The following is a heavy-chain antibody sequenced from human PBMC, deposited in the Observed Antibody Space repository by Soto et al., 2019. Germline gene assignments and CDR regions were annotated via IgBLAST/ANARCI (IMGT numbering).Heavy chain of an antibody. V-gene: IGHV4-31*03. J-gene: IGHJ4*02. CDR3: ARGIIGDSNSRDVDY. D-gene: IGHD3-22*01. CDR1: GGSISSGGYY. CDR2: IYYSGST. Sequence: QVQLQEPGPGLVKPSQTLSLTCTVSGGSISSGGYYWSWIRQHPGKGLEWIGYIYYSGSTYYNPSLKSRVTISVDTSKNQFSLKLSSVTAADTAVYYCARGIIGDSNSRDVDYWGQGTLVTVSS.